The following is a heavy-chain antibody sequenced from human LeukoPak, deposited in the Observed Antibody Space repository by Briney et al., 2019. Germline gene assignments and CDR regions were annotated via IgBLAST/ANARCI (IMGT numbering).Heavy chain of an antibody. J-gene: IGHJ5*02. CDR1: GYTFTDYD. V-gene: IGHV1-69-2*01. CDR3: ATTERCLQFA. CDR2: VDPEDGET. D-gene: IGHD5-24*01. Sequence: ASVKVSCKVSGYTFTDYDMHWVQQAPGKGLEWIGLVDPEDGETIYAEKFQGRVTITADTSTDTAYMELSSLRSEDTAVYYCATTERCLQFAWGQGTLVTVSS.